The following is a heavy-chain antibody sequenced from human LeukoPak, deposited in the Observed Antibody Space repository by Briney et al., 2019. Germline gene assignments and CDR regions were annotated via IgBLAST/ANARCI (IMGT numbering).Heavy chain of an antibody. CDR2: LSSSGSTI. J-gene: IGHJ4*02. Sequence: GSLRLSCAASGFTFSSYEMNWVRQAPGKGLEWVSYLSSSGSTIYYADSVKGRFTISRDNAKNSLYLQMNSLRAEDTAVYYCARDLAVAGRGDFDYWGQGTLVTVSS. V-gene: IGHV3-48*03. CDR1: GFTFSSYE. D-gene: IGHD6-19*01. CDR3: ARDLAVAGRGDFDY.